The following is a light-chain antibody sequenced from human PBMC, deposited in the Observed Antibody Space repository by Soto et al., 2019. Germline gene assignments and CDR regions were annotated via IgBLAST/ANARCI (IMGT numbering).Light chain of an antibody. CDR2: AAS. CDR1: QTISSH. J-gene: IGKJ5*01. Sequence: DIQMTQSPSSVSASVGDRVTITCRASQTISSHLNWYQQKPGKAPNLLVYAASSLQSGVPSRFTGSGSGTDFTLTISSLQPEDFATYFCQQSYTTPITFGQGTRLEIK. V-gene: IGKV1-39*01. CDR3: QQSYTTPIT.